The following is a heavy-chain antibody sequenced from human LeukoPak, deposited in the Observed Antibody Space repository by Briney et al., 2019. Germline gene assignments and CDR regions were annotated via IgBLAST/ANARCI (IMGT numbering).Heavy chain of an antibody. CDR1: GFTFSSYS. CDR3: ARGDTAMEFDY. V-gene: IGHV3-48*01. J-gene: IGHJ4*02. CDR2: ISSSISTI. D-gene: IGHD5-18*01. Sequence: PGGSLRLSCAASGFTFSSYSMNWVRQAPGKGLEWISYISSSISTIYYADSVNGRFTISRDNSKNTLYLQMNSLRAEDTAVYYCARGDTAMEFDYWGQGTLVTVSS.